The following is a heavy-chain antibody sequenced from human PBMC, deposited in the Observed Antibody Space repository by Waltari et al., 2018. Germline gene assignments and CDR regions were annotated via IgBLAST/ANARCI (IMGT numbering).Heavy chain of an antibody. V-gene: IGHV4-59*12. J-gene: IGHJ4*02. CDR3: ARGRVAPYFFDY. D-gene: IGHD2-15*01. CDR2: IHGSTGNT. CDR1: GGSITGGYG. Sequence: QVQLQESGPTVVKPSETLSLSCAVSGGSITGGYGWSWIRQAPGKGLEWIGNIHGSTGNTHYNPSLKSRVTISKDTSKYQFSLKLNSVTAADTAVYYCARGRVAPYFFDYWGQGILVTVSS.